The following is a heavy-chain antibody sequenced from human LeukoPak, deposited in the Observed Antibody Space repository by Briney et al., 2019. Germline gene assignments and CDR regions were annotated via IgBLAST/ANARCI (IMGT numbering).Heavy chain of an antibody. D-gene: IGHD4-17*01. Sequence: GGALRLSCAASGFTFNDACMSWVRQAPGKGLEWVGRIKSKNVGGTTDYAAPVKGRFTISRDDSKNTVYLQMNSLKIEDTAVYYCTSYAAFDPWGQGALVTVSS. CDR1: GFTFNDAC. CDR2: IKSKNVGGTT. V-gene: IGHV3-15*01. J-gene: IGHJ5*02. CDR3: TSYAAFDP.